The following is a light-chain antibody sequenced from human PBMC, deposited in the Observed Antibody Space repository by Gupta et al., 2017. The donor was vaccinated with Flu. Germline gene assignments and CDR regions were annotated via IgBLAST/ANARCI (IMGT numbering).Light chain of an antibody. V-gene: IGLV3-19*01. CDR1: SLRSYF. CDR3: NSRDSSGNRWV. CDR2: GKN. J-gene: IGLJ3*02. Sequence: SSELTHDPAVPVALAQTVRITCRGGSLRSYFAGWYQQKPGQAPVLVIYGKNNRPSGIPDRFSGSRSGNTASLTSTGAQAEDEADYYCNSRDSSGNRWVFGGGTKLNVL.